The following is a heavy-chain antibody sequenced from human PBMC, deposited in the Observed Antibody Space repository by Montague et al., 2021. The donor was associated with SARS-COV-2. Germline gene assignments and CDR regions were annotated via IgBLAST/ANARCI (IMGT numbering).Heavy chain of an antibody. CDR2: VNFRGRT. CDR3: ARFPHGSGSYNADYNYGMDV. V-gene: IGHV4-34*01. D-gene: IGHD3-10*01. Sequence: SETLSLTCSVSGGSFNDFYWSWIRHPPGTGLEWIGEVNFRGRTNYNPSLKSRATVSVDKSNNHFSLRLSSVTAADTAVYYCARFPHGSGSYNADYNYGMDVWGQGTTVTVSS. CDR1: GGSFNDFY. J-gene: IGHJ6*02.